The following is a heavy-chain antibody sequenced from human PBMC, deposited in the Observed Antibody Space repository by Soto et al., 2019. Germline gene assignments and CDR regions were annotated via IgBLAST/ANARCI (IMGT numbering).Heavy chain of an antibody. CDR1: GASITNYY. CDR2: IYYGGTS. CDR3: AMYYGHGQDY. Sequence: SETLSLTCSVSGASITNYYWTWIRQSPGKGLEWIGYIYYGGTSNYNSSLKGRVTVSVDMSTNQFSLTLNSVTAADTAVYYCAMYYGHGQDYWGQGNLVTVSS. J-gene: IGHJ4*02. D-gene: IGHD3-10*01. V-gene: IGHV4-59*01.